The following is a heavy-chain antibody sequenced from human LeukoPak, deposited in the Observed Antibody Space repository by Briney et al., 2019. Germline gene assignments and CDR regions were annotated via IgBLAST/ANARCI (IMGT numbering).Heavy chain of an antibody. CDR2: IYYSGST. J-gene: IGHJ4*02. CDR1: GGSISSSSYY. Sequence: PSETLSLTXTVSGGSISSSSYYWGWIRQPPGKGLEWIGSIYYSGSTYYNPSFKSRVTISVDTSKNQFSLKLSSVTAADTAVYYCARLRRLTVYWGQGTLVTVSS. CDR3: ARLRRLTVY. V-gene: IGHV4-39*01. D-gene: IGHD3-9*01.